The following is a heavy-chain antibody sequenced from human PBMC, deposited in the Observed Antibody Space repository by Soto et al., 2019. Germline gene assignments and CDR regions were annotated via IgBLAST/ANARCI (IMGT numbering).Heavy chain of an antibody. CDR3: AKEEVYCSTTTCPNCYD. CDR1: VFTFTSYW. J-gene: IGHJ1*01. D-gene: IGHD2-2*01. V-gene: IGHV5-51*01. CDR2: IYPGDSDS. Sequence: PGESLKISCKGSVFTFTSYWIAWVRQMPGKGLEWMGIIYPGDSDSSYSPSFQGQVTISADKSINTAYLHWSSLKASDTAIYYWAKEEVYCSTTTCPNCYDWGQGHRVTV.